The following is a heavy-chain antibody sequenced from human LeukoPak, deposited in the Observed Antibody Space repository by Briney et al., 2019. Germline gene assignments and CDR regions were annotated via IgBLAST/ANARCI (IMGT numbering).Heavy chain of an antibody. D-gene: IGHD3-22*01. V-gene: IGHV3-48*03. CDR3: ATESPYSSGWEGYYYYMDV. Sequence: PGGSLRLSCAASGFTFSSYEMNWVRQAPGKGLEWVSYISSIGSTIYYADSVKGRFIISRDNAKNSLYLQMNSLRAEDTAVYYCATESPYSSGWEGYYYYMDVWGKGTTVTVSS. J-gene: IGHJ6*03. CDR1: GFTFSSYE. CDR2: ISSIGSTI.